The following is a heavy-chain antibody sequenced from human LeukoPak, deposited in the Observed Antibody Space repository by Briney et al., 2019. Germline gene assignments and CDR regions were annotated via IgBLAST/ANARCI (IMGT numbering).Heavy chain of an antibody. CDR1: GFTFRSYG. V-gene: IGHV3-23*01. J-gene: IGHJ4*02. D-gene: IGHD2-2*01. CDR3: AKSFRSTSLDY. CDR2: ISGSGDST. Sequence: GSLRLSCAASGFTFRSYGMTWVRQAPGKGLEWVSAISGSGDSTYYADSVKGRFTISRDNSRNTLYLQMNSLRAGDTAVYYCAKSFRSTSLDYWGQGTLVTVSS.